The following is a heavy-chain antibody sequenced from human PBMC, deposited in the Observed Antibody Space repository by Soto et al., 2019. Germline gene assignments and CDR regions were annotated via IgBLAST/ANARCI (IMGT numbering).Heavy chain of an antibody. CDR2: SSFDGTQQ. V-gene: IGHV3-30*03. Sequence: GGSLRLSCTASGFSLSSSDMHWVRQAPGKGLEWLAVSSFDGTQQFYGDSVKGRFTVSRDNSNNTLYLELTGLTSDDTATYYCARKHSLDYIRWGLDPWGQGTLVTVSS. CDR3: ARKHSLDYIRWGLDP. CDR1: GFSLSSSD. D-gene: IGHD4-4*01. J-gene: IGHJ5*02.